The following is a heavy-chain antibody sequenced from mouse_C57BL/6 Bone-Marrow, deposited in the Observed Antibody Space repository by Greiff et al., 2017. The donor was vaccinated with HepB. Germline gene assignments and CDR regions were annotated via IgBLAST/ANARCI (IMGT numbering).Heavy chain of an antibody. CDR1: GYTFTGYW. J-gene: IGHJ1*03. CDR2: ILPGSGST. Sequence: QVQLQQSGAELMKPGASVKLSCKATGYTFTGYWIEWVKQRPGHGLEWIGEILPGSGSTNYNEKFKGKATFTADKSSNTAYMQLSSLTTEDSAIYYCARGRVTTVVATRYFDVWGTGTTVTVSS. D-gene: IGHD1-1*01. CDR3: ARGRVTTVVATRYFDV. V-gene: IGHV1-9*01.